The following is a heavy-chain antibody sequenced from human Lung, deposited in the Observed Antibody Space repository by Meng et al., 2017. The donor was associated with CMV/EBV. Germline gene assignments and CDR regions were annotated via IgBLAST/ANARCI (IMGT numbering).Heavy chain of an antibody. CDR1: GFTFPNAW. CDR3: GTDH. J-gene: IGHJ1*01. CDR2: IKSHIDGGTT. V-gene: IGHV3-15*01. Sequence: GGSLRLSCAASGFTFPNAWMSWIRQAPGKGLERIGRIKSHIDGGTTDYAAPVKGRFTISRDDSKNTLYLQMNSLKTDDTAVYYCGTDHWGQGTLVTVSS.